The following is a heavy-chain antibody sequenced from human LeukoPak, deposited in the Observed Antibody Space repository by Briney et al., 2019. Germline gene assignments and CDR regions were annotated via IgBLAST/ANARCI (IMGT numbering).Heavy chain of an antibody. CDR3: AKGQNSASGSYQNNWFDP. J-gene: IGHJ5*02. V-gene: IGHV3-23*01. D-gene: IGHD3-10*01. Sequence: GGSLRLSCAASGFTFSSYAMSWVRQAPGKGLEWVSAISGRGGSTYYADSVKGRFTISRDNSKNTLYLQMNSLRAEDTAVYYCAKGQNSASGSYQNNWFDPWGQGTLVTVSS. CDR1: GFTFSSYA. CDR2: ISGRGGST.